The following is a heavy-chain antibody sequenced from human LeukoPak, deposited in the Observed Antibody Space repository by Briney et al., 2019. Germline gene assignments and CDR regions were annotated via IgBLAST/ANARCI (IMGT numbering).Heavy chain of an antibody. CDR1: GYTFTNYD. V-gene: IGHV1-8*01. D-gene: IGHD3-3*01. CDR3: ARGDDFWSGYPSTFDY. J-gene: IGHJ4*02. Sequence: ASVKVSCKASGYTFTNYDINWVRQATGQGLEWMGWMNPNSGNTGYAQKFQGRVTMTRNTSISTAYMELSSLRSEDTAVYYCARGDDFWSGYPSTFDYWGQGTLVTVSS. CDR2: MNPNSGNT.